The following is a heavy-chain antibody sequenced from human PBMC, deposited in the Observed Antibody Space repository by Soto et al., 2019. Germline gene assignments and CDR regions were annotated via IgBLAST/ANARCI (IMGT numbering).Heavy chain of an antibody. Sequence: EVQLVESGGGLVQPGGSLRLSCAASGFTFSSYSMNWVRQAPGKGLEWVSYISSSSSTIYYADSVKGRFTISRDNAKNSLSLQMNSLRDEDTAVYYCARVPQYYDSSGYGYWGQGTLVTVSS. J-gene: IGHJ4*02. CDR2: ISSSSSTI. D-gene: IGHD3-22*01. CDR1: GFTFSSYS. V-gene: IGHV3-48*02. CDR3: ARVPQYYDSSGYGY.